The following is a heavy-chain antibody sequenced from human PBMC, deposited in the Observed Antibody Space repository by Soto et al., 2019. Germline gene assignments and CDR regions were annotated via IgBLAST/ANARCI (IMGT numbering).Heavy chain of an antibody. J-gene: IGHJ6*03. V-gene: IGHV6-1*01. CDR1: GDSVSSNSAA. CDR2: TYYRSRWYN. D-gene: IGHD1-7*01. CDR3: AGTTSHHWLYMDV. Sequence: SQTLSLTCVISGDSVSSNSAAWNWIRLSPSRGLEWLARTYYRSRWYNDYAVSVRSRITVNPDTSKNQFSLQLTSVTPEDRAVYYCAGTTSHHWLYMDVWGKGATVTVSS.